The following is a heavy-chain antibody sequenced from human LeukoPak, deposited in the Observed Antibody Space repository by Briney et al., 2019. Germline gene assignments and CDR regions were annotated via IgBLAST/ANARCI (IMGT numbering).Heavy chain of an antibody. Sequence: GASVKVSCKASGYTFTSYYMHWVRQALGQGLEWMGIINPSGGSTSYAQKFQGRVTMTRDTSTSTVYMELSSLRSEDTAVYYCARAWKGASAGYYYGMDVWGQGTTVTVSS. V-gene: IGHV1-46*01. CDR2: INPSGGST. D-gene: IGHD1-1*01. CDR1: GYTFTSYY. CDR3: ARAWKGASAGYYYGMDV. J-gene: IGHJ6*02.